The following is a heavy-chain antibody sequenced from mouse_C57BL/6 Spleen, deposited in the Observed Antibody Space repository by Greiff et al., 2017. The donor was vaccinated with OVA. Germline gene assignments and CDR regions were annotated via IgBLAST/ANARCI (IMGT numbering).Heavy chain of an antibody. Sequence: QVQLKQSGAELVKPGASVKLSCKASGYTFTEYTIHWVKQRSGQGLEWIGWFYPGSGSIKYNEKFKDKATFTADKSSITVYMELSRLTSEDSAVYFCARHEDPHYYGSSDVWFAYWGQGTLVTVSA. CDR1: GYTFTEYT. CDR2: FYPGSGSI. D-gene: IGHD1-1*01. CDR3: ARHEDPHYYGSSDVWFAY. V-gene: IGHV1-62-2*01. J-gene: IGHJ3*01.